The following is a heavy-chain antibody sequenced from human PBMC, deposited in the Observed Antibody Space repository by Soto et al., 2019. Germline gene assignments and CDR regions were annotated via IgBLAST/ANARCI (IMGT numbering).Heavy chain of an antibody. V-gene: IGHV1-46*01. D-gene: IGHD2-2*01. CDR1: GYSFTSRD. CDR3: ARDQLPATFYFDY. Sequence: ASVKVSCKAAGYSFTSRDIHWVRQAPGQGLEWMGKIKPSSGTTDLSQNYKDRVTLTRDTSTSTVYMELSSLRSDDTAVYYCARDQLPATFYFDYWGQGXLVTVSS. CDR2: IKPSSGTT. J-gene: IGHJ4*02.